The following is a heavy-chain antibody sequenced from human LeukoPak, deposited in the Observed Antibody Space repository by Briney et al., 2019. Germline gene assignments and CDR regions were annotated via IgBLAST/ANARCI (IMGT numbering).Heavy chain of an antibody. V-gene: IGHV4-34*01. J-gene: IGHJ5*02. CDR3: ARGWRYCSSTSCYYAP. Sequence: PETLSLTCAVYGGSFSGYYWSWIRQPPGKGLEWIGEINHSGSTNYNPSLKSRVTISVDTSKNQFSLKLSSVTAADTAVYYCARGWRYCSSTSCYYAPWGQGTLVTVSS. D-gene: IGHD2-2*01. CDR2: INHSGST. CDR1: GGSFSGYY.